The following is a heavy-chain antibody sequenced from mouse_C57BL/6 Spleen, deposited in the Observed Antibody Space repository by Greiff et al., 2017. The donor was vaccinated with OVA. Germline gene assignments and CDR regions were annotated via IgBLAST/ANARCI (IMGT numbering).Heavy chain of an antibody. CDR2: IDPETGGT. Sequence: VQGVESGAELVRPGASVTLSCKASGYTFTDYEMHWVKQTPVHGLEWIGAIDPETGGTAYNQKFKGKAILTADKSSSTAYMELRSLTSEDSAVYDCTRDLYGNSPCDYWGQGTTLTVSS. CDR1: GYTFTDYE. J-gene: IGHJ2*01. D-gene: IGHD2-1*01. V-gene: IGHV1-15*01. CDR3: TRDLYGNSPCDY.